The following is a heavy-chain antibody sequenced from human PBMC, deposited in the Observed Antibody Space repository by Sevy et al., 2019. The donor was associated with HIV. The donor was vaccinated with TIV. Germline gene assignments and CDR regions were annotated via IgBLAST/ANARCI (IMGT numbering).Heavy chain of an antibody. Sequence: GGSLRLSCIASGFTFNDYWMHWVRQVPGKGLEWVSRINRDGSSSSYADAVKGRFTISRDNAKNMLFLEMNGLRVEDTAMYFCVKVFTSGYYVGFDDWGQGTLVTVSS. D-gene: IGHD3-3*01. CDR1: GFTFNDYW. CDR2: INRDGSSS. V-gene: IGHV3-74*01. J-gene: IGHJ4*02. CDR3: VKVFTSGYYVGFDD.